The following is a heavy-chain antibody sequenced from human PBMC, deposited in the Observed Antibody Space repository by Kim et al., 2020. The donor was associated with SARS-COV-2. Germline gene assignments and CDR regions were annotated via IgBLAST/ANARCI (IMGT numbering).Heavy chain of an antibody. D-gene: IGHD4-17*01. CDR2: TNSSGRTI. J-gene: IGHJ4*02. Sequence: GGSLRLSCTASGFTFSSYEMNWVRQAPGKGLEWVSYTNSSGRTIYDEASVDGRFTISRDNDKNPLHQQINRLRAEDTAVYYCARLDYGGNSLDYWGQGTL. CDR1: GFTFSSYE. V-gene: IGHV3-48*03. CDR3: ARLDYGGNSLDY.